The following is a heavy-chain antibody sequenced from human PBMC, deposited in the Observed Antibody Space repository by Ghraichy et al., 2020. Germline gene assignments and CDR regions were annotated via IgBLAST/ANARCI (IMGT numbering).Heavy chain of an antibody. CDR2: ISNNGGVM. V-gene: IGHV3-48*02. J-gene: IGHJ4*02. Sequence: GGSLRLSCAASGFFFSSFTMVWVRQAPGKGLEWVASISNNGGVMYYADSVKGRFIISRDNAQKSLFLQMNSLRDEDTALYYCARDSRAYYDIVTDFDAWGQGTLVTVSS. CDR1: GFFFSSFT. CDR3: ARDSRAYYDIVTDFDA. D-gene: IGHD3-9*01.